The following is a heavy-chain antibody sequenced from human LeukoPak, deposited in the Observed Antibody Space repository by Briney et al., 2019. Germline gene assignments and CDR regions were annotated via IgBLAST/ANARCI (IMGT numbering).Heavy chain of an antibody. CDR3: ARVLGSYTYYFDY. V-gene: IGHV3-48*04. CDR1: GFTFSSYS. CDR2: ISSSSSTI. Sequence: QPGGSLRLSCAASGFTFSSYSMNWVRQAPGKGLEWVSCISSSSSTIYYADSVKGRFTISRDNAKNSLYLQMNSLRAEDTAVYYCARVLGSYTYYFDYWGQGTLVTVSS. J-gene: IGHJ4*02. D-gene: IGHD1-26*01.